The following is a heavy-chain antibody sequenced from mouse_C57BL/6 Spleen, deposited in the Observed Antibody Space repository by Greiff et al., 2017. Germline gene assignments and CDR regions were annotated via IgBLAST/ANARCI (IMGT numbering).Heavy chain of an antibody. CDR3: ARICYSYDFDY. D-gene: IGHD2-12*01. J-gene: IGHJ2*01. V-gene: IGHV1-64*01. CDR2: IHPNSGST. Sequence: QVQLQQPGAELVKPGASVKLSCKASGYTFTSYWMHWVKQRPGQGLEWIGMIHPNSGSTNYNEKFKSKATLTADKSSSTAYMQLSSLTSEESAVYYCARICYSYDFDYWGQGTTLTVSS. CDR1: GYTFTSYW.